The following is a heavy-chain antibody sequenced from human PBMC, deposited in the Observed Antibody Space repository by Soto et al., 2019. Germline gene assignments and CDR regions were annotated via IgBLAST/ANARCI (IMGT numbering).Heavy chain of an antibody. CDR1: GDSISNSRFY. Sequence: SETLSLTCSVSGDSISNSRFYWAWIRQPPGEGLEWIGSIYHTGNAYYNPSLKSRVTIFVDTSKNHFSLKLTSVTAADTALYYCARDYFDSSDYTTNWFDPWGQGTLVTVSS. V-gene: IGHV4-39*02. D-gene: IGHD3-22*01. CDR2: IYHTGNA. CDR3: ARDYFDSSDYTTNWFDP. J-gene: IGHJ5*02.